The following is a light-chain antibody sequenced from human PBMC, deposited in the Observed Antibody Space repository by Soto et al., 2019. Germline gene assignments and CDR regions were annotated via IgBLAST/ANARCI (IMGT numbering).Light chain of an antibody. CDR3: QQRSNWLIT. CDR2: DAS. V-gene: IGKV3-11*01. CDR1: QSVSSY. J-gene: IGKJ5*01. Sequence: EIVLTQSPATLSLSPGERATLSCRASQSVSSYLAWYQQKPGQAPRLLIYDASNRATGIPARFSGSGSGTDFTLTISSLEREDFAVYYCQQRSNWLITFGQGTRLEIK.